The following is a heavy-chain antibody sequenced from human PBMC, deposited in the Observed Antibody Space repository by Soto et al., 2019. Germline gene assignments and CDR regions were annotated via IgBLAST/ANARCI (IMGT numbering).Heavy chain of an antibody. CDR3: IQSRCGGDCLQSYASYYYYGMDV. Sequence: QITLKESGPTLVKPTQTLTLTCTFSAFSLSTGGVGVGWIRQPPGKALEWLALIYWDDDKRYSPSLRSRLTITTDTSKNQVVLTMTNMDPLDTATYYCIQSRCGGDCLQSYASYYYYGMDVWGQGTTVTVSS. CDR1: AFSLSTGGVG. V-gene: IGHV2-5*02. D-gene: IGHD2-21*02. J-gene: IGHJ6*02. CDR2: IYWDDDK.